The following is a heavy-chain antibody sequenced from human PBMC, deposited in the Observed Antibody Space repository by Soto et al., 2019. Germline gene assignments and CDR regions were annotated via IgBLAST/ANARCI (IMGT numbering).Heavy chain of an antibody. CDR3: AREGPILMTAIDAFDI. J-gene: IGHJ3*02. CDR2: ITSTSSHI. Sequence: EVQLVESGGGLVKPGGSLRLSCTASGFTFSRYSMNWVRQAPGKGLEWISSITSTSSHIYYTDSLKGRFTVSRDNAKNSLYLQMTSLRAEDKAVYFCAREGPILMTAIDAFDIWGQGTMVTVSS. D-gene: IGHD2-21*02. CDR1: GFTFSRYS. V-gene: IGHV3-21*06.